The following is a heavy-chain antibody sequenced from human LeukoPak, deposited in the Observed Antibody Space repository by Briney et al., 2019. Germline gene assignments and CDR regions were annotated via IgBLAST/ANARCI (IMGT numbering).Heavy chain of an antibody. V-gene: IGHV1-46*01. D-gene: IGHD2-2*01. CDR3: AREGNLGYCSSTSCFPTTFYCYMDV. Sequence: ASVKVSCKASGHTFTSYYMHWVRQAPGQGLEWMGIINPSGGSTSYAQKFQGRVTMTRDTSTSTVYMELSSLRSEDTAVYYCAREGNLGYCSSTSCFPTTFYCYMDVWGKGTTVTVSS. CDR1: GHTFTSYY. J-gene: IGHJ6*03. CDR2: INPSGGST.